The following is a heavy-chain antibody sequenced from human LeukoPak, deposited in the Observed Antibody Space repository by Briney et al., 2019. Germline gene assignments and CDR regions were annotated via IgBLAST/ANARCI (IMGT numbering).Heavy chain of an antibody. Sequence: PSQTLSLTCTVSGGSISSGSYYWSWIRQPAGKGLEWIGRIYTSGSTNYNPSLKSRVTISVDTSKNQFSLKLSSVTAADTAVYYCARDRRYYSGSYSDYWGQGTLVTVAS. J-gene: IGHJ4*02. CDR3: ARDRRYYSGSYSDY. CDR2: IYTSGST. D-gene: IGHD1-26*01. CDR1: GGSISSGSYY. V-gene: IGHV4-61*02.